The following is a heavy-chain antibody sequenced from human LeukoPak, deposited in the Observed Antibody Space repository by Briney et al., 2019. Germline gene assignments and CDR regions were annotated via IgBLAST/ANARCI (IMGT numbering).Heavy chain of an antibody. D-gene: IGHD1-26*01. J-gene: IGHJ4*02. CDR3: ASQYSGSPSDY. Sequence: SETLSLTCAVYGGSFSGYYWSWIRQPPGQGLGWIGEITHSGSTNYNPSLKSRVTTSVDTSKDQFSLKLSSVTAADTAVYYCASQYSGSPSDYWGQGTLVTVSS. V-gene: IGHV4-34*01. CDR2: ITHSGST. CDR1: GGSFSGYY.